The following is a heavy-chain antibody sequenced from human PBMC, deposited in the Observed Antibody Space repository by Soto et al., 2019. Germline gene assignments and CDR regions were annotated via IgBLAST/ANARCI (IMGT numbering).Heavy chain of an antibody. CDR2: ISSNGGST. D-gene: IGHD5-12*01. CDR1: GFTFSSYA. Sequence: GSLRLSCAASGFTFSSYAMHWVGQAPGKGLEYVSAISSNGGSTYYANSVKGRFTISRDNSKNTLYLQMGSLRAEDMAVYYCARGYSGYEYWGQGTLVTVSS. V-gene: IGHV3-64*01. CDR3: ARGYSGYEY. J-gene: IGHJ4*02.